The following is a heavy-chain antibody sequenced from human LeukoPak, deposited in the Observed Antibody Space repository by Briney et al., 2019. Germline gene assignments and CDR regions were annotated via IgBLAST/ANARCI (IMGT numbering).Heavy chain of an antibody. D-gene: IGHD3-22*01. CDR3: ARVEVDSSRFGY. CDR1: GFTFSSYE. V-gene: IGHV3-48*03. J-gene: IGHJ4*02. Sequence: PGGSLRLSCAASGFTFSSYEMNWVRQATGKGLEWVSYISSSGSTIYYADSVKGRFTISRDNAKNSLYLQMNSLRAEDTAVYYCARVEVDSSRFGYWGQGTLVTVSS. CDR2: ISSSGSTI.